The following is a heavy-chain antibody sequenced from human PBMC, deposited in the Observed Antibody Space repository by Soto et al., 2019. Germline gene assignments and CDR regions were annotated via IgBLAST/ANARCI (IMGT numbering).Heavy chain of an antibody. J-gene: IGHJ6*02. CDR2: INHSGST. Sequence: PSETLSLTCAVYGGSFSGYYWSWIRQPPGKGLEWIGEINHSGSTNYNPSLKSRVTISVDTSKNQFSLKLRSVTAADTAVYYCARRYHRPLFYYYYGMDVWGQGTTVTVSS. CDR1: GGSFSGYY. V-gene: IGHV4-34*01. CDR3: ARRYHRPLFYYYYGMDV. D-gene: IGHD6-6*01.